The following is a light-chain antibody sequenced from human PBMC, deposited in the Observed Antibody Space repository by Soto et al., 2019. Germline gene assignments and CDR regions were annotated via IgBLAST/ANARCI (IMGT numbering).Light chain of an antibody. CDR2: EVS. V-gene: IGLV2-8*01. Sequence: QSVLTQPPSASGSPGQSVTISCTGTSSDVGGYNYVSWYQQHPGKAPKLMIYEVSKRPSGVPDRFSGSKSGNTASLTVSGLQAEDEADYYCSSYAGSNNPVVVGGGTKLTVL. CDR1: SSDVGGYNY. CDR3: SSYAGSNNPVV. J-gene: IGLJ2*01.